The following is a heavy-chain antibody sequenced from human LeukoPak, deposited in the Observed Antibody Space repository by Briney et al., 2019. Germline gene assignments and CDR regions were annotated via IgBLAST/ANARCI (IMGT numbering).Heavy chain of an antibody. CDR3: ARVEGKTDY. Sequence: SETLSLTCTVSGYSISSGYYWGWIRQPPGKGLEWIGSIYHSGSTYYNPSLKSRVTISVDTSKNQFSLKLSSVTAADTAVYYCARVEGKTDYWGQGTLVTVSS. CDR2: IYHSGST. D-gene: IGHD4-23*01. J-gene: IGHJ4*02. V-gene: IGHV4-38-2*02. CDR1: GYSISSGYY.